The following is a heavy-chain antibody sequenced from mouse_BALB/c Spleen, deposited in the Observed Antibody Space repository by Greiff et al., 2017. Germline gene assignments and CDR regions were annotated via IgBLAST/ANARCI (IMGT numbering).Heavy chain of an antibody. D-gene: IGHD1-1*01. J-gene: IGHJ4*01. CDR2: ISSGSSTI. Sequence: EVMLVESGGGLVQPGGSRKLSCAASGFTFSSFGMHWVRQAPEKGLEWVAYISSGSSTIYYADTVKGRFTISRDNPKNTLFLQMTSLRSEDTAMYYCARSLRYAMDYWGQGTSVTVSS. CDR1: GFTFSSFG. V-gene: IGHV5-17*02. CDR3: ARSLRYAMDY.